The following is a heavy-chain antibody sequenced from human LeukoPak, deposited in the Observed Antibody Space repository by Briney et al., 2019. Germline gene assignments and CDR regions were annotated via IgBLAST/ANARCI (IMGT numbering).Heavy chain of an antibody. J-gene: IGHJ2*01. CDR1: GFTVSSNY. CDR3: TRDLSSRYFDL. Sequence: GGSLRLSCAASGFTVSSNYMSWVRQAPGKGLEWVSVIYSGGSTYYADSVKGRFTISRDNSKNTLYLQMNSLRVEDTAVYYCTRDLSSRYFDLWGRGTLVTVSS. D-gene: IGHD3-9*01. V-gene: IGHV3-66*01. CDR2: IYSGGST.